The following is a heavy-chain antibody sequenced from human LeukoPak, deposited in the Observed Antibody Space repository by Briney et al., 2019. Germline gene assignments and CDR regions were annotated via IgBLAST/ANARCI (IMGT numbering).Heavy chain of an antibody. CDR2: MYNDATT. CDR1: GFTVSSNY. J-gene: IGHJ4*02. V-gene: IGHV3-66*01. D-gene: IGHD6-19*01. CDR3: AKDRQYSSGAGLDY. Sequence: GGSLRLSCAVSGFTVSSNYMSWVRQAPGKGLEWVSVMYNDATTYYADSVKGRFTISRDNSKNTLYLQMNSLRAEDTAVYYCAKDRQYSSGAGLDYWGQGTLVTVSS.